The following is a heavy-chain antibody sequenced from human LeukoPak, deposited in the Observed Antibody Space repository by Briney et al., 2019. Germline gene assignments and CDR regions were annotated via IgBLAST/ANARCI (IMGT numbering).Heavy chain of an antibody. J-gene: IGHJ5*02. D-gene: IGHD6-13*01. CDR2: ISWDGGST. CDR1: GFTFDDYT. CDR3: AKDTQGYSRSWGFDP. Sequence: GGSLRLSCAASGFTFDDYTMHWVRQAPGNGLEWVSLISWDGGSTYYADSVKGRFTISRDNSKNSLYLQMNSLRTEDTALYYCAKDTQGYSRSWGFDPWGQGTLVTVSS. V-gene: IGHV3-43*01.